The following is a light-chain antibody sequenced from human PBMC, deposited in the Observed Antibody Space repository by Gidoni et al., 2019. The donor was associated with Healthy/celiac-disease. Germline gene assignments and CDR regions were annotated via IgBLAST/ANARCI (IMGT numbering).Light chain of an antibody. V-gene: IGKV3-15*01. CDR1: QSVSSN. J-gene: IGKJ4*01. CDR2: GSS. CDR3: QQYNNWPPLT. Sequence: EIVMTQSPATLSVSHGERATLSCRASQSVSSNLAWYQQKPGQAPRLLIYGSSTRATGIPARSSGSGSGTEFTLTISSLQSEDFAVYYCQQYNNWPPLTFGGGTKVEIK.